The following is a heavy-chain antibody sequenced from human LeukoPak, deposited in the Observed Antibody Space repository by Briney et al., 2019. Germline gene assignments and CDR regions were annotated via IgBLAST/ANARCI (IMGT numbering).Heavy chain of an antibody. CDR2: TSGSGGST. CDR3: AKSRGQHLAPQRYNWFDP. J-gene: IGHJ5*02. CDR1: GFTFSSYA. V-gene: IGHV3-23*01. Sequence: GGSLRLSCAASGFTFSSYAMSWVRQAPGKGLEWVSATSGSGGSTYYADSVKGRFTISRDNSKNTLYLQMNSLRAEDTAVYYCAKSRGQHLAPQRYNWFDPWGQGTLVTVSS. D-gene: IGHD6-13*01.